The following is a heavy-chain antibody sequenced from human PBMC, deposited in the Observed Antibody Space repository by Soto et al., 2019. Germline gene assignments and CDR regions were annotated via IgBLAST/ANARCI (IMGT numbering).Heavy chain of an antibody. CDR2: THYSGST. D-gene: IGHD3-10*01. J-gene: IGHJ5*02. Sequence: QVQLQESGPGLVKPSETLSLTCTVSGDSISYYYWSWIRQPPGMGLEWIGYTHYSGSTKYNPSLKSRVTISMDTSTNPFSLRLSSMTAADTAVYYCAKWKGGSGSGDWFDPWGQGILVTVSS. V-gene: IGHV4-59*08. CDR3: AKWKGGSGSGDWFDP. CDR1: GDSISYYY.